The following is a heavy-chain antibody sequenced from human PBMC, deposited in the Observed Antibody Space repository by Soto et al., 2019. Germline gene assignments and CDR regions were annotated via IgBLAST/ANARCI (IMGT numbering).Heavy chain of an antibody. V-gene: IGHV3-23*01. CDR1: GFDFSSNS. CDR2: ISRGGDIT. J-gene: IGHJ5*02. D-gene: IGHD3-10*01. Sequence: EVQLLESGGGLVQPGGSLRLSCVASGFDFSSNSMTWARQAPGKGLEWVGGISRGGDITFYRDSVKGRFTISRDISKTTLFLQMNSRRVEDTATYFCSEWSGFGEALGQGPLVTVSS. CDR3: SEWSGFGEA.